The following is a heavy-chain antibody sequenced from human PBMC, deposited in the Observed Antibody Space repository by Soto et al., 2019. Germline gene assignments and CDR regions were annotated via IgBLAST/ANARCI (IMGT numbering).Heavy chain of an antibody. V-gene: IGHV3-23*01. J-gene: IGHJ4*02. CDR2: ISATTGNT. CDR3: AIDSDGGY. CDR1: GFNFSIYS. Sequence: WSLRLSCAASGFNFSIYSMIWVRQAPGKGLEWVSGISATTGNTYYTNSVKGRFTISRDNFENTLFLQMNNLRAEDTALYYCAIDSDGGYWGQGTLVTVSS. D-gene: IGHD2-15*01.